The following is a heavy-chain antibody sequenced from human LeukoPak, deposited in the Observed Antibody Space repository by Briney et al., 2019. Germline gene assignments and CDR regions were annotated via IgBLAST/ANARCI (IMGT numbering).Heavy chain of an antibody. Sequence: GGSLRLSRAASGFTLSSYSMNWVRQAPGKGLEWVSSISSSSSYIYYADSVKGRFAISRDNAKNSPYLQMNSLRAEDTAVYYCARDQNWNWDFDYWGQGTLVTVSS. D-gene: IGHD1-7*01. CDR1: GFTLSSYS. V-gene: IGHV3-21*01. J-gene: IGHJ4*02. CDR2: ISSSSSYI. CDR3: ARDQNWNWDFDY.